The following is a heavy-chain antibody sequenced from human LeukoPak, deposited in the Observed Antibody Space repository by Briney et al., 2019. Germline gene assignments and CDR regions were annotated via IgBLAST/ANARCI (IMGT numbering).Heavy chain of an antibody. Sequence: GGSLRLSCAASGFTFSSYSMNWFRQAPGKGLEWVSYISSSSSTIYYADSVKGRFTISRDNAKNSLYLQMNSLRAEDTAVYYCARADCSSTSCYTGGFDYWGQGTLVTVSS. CDR1: GFTFSSYS. V-gene: IGHV3-48*01. CDR3: ARADCSSTSCYTGGFDY. J-gene: IGHJ4*02. D-gene: IGHD2-2*02. CDR2: ISSSSSTI.